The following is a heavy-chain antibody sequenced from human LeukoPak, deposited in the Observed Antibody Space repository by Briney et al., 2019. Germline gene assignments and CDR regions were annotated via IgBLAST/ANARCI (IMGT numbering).Heavy chain of an antibody. D-gene: IGHD5-12*01. CDR3: ARGSPPPGDDHSGYGTFYI. V-gene: IGHV4-34*01. CDR2: INHSGSV. J-gene: IGHJ3*02. Sequence: SETLSLTCAVSGGSFSGYYWSWIRQSPGKGLEWIGEINHSGSVNYNPSLKSRVDISIDTSKRQFSLKLRSVTAADTAVYYCARGSPPPGDDHSGYGTFYIWGQGTTVTVSS. CDR1: GGSFSGYY.